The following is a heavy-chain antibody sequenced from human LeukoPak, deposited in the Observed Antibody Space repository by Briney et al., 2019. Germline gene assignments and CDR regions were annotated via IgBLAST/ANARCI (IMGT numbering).Heavy chain of an antibody. D-gene: IGHD3-9*01. V-gene: IGHV4-34*01. CDR2: INHSGST. CDR3: ARGVRDYDILNY. J-gene: IGHJ4*02. CDR1: GGSFSGYY. Sequence: PSETLSLTCAVYGGSFSGYYWSWIRQPPGKGLEWIGEINHSGSTNYNPSLKRRVTLSVDTSRNQFSLKLSSVTAADTAVYYCARGVRDYDILNYWGQGTLVTVSS.